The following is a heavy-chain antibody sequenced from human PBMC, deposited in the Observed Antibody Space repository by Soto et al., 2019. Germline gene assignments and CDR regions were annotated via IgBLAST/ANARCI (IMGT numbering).Heavy chain of an antibody. D-gene: IGHD2-15*01. CDR2: ISYDGSNK. CDR3: ARVVVYYGMDV. Sequence: GGSLRLSCAASGFTFSSYAMHGVRQAPGKGLEWVAVISYDGSNKYYADSVKGRFTISRDNSKNTLYLQMNSLRAEDTAVYYCARVVVYYGMDVWGQGTTVTVSS. V-gene: IGHV3-30-3*01. J-gene: IGHJ6*02. CDR1: GFTFSSYA.